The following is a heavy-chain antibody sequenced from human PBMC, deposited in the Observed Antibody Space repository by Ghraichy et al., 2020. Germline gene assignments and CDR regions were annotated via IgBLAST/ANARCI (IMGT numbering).Heavy chain of an antibody. CDR2: MNPNSGGT. D-gene: IGHD1-26*01. J-gene: IGHJ4*02. Sequence: ASVKDSCKASGYTFTDYYMHWVRQAPGQGLEWMGLMNPNSGGTTYAQKFQGRVTMTRDTSISTAYMELSRLTSDDTALYYCSRDVSGSYDYWGQGTLVTVSS. V-gene: IGHV1-2*02. CDR1: GYTFTDYY. CDR3: SRDVSGSYDY.